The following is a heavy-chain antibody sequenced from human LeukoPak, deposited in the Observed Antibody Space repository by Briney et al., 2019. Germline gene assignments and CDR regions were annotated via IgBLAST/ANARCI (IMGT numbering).Heavy chain of an antibody. CDR2: IYYSGST. CDR3: ARVTGYRIEDYFDY. V-gene: IGHV4-39*07. Sequence: SETLSLTCTVSGGSISSSSYYWGWIRQPPGKGLEWIGSIYYSGSTYYNPSLKSRVTISVDTSKNQFSLKLRSVTAADTAVYYCARVTGYRIEDYFDYWGQGTLVTVSS. D-gene: IGHD6-13*01. CDR1: GGSISSSSYY. J-gene: IGHJ4*02.